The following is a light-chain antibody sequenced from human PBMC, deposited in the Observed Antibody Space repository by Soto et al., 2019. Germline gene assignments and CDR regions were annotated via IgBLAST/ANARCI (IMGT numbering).Light chain of an antibody. CDR1: SGSIGSNS. CDR2: EDD. Sequence: NFLLTRAHSVSESPGKTVTISCSRSSGSIGSNSVQWYRQRPGSAPTIVIYEDDQRPSGVPNRFAGSIDRSSNSASLTISGLQTEDEADYYCQSYDTNIVVFGGGTKLTVL. CDR3: QSYDTNIVV. J-gene: IGLJ2*01. V-gene: IGLV6-57*04.